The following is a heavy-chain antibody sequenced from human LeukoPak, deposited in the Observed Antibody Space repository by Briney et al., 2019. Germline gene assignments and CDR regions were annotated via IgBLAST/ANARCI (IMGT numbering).Heavy chain of an antibody. CDR3: AREVDGHYVGRISFYYYYGMDV. V-gene: IGHV3-48*02. CDR1: GFXFSSYS. J-gene: IGHJ6*02. Sequence: GGSLRLSCAASGFXFSSYSMNWVRRAPGKGLEWVSYISSSSSTIYYADSVKGRFTISRDNAKNSLYLQMNSLRDEDTAVYYCAREVDGHYVGRISFYYYYGMDVWDQGTTVTVSS. D-gene: IGHD4-17*01. CDR2: ISSSSSTI.